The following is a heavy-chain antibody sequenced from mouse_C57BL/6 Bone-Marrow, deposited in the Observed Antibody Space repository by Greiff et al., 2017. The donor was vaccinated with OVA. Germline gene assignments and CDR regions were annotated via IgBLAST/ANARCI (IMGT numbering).Heavy chain of an antibody. D-gene: IGHD2-5*01. CDR2: IDPETGGT. J-gene: IGHJ4*01. Sequence: VQLQQSGAELVRPGASVTLSCKASGYTFTDYEMHWVKQTPVHGLEWIGAIDPETGGTAYNPKFKGKAILTADQSSSTAYMELRSLTSEDSAVYYCTRGYSNYYAMDYWGQGTSVTVSS. V-gene: IGHV1-15*01. CDR3: TRGYSNYYAMDY. CDR1: GYTFTDYE.